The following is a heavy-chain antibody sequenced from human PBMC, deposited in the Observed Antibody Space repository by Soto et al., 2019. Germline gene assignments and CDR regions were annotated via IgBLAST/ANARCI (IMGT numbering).Heavy chain of an antibody. CDR1: RYTFTSYD. V-gene: IGHV1-8*01. D-gene: IGHD2-15*01. Sequence: ASVKVSCKASRYTFTSYDINWVRQATGQGLEWMGWMNPNSGNTGYAQKFQGRVTMTRNTSISTAYMELSSLRSEDTAVYYCARGRRAAGDWFDPWGQGTLVTVSS. J-gene: IGHJ5*02. CDR2: MNPNSGNT. CDR3: ARGRRAAGDWFDP.